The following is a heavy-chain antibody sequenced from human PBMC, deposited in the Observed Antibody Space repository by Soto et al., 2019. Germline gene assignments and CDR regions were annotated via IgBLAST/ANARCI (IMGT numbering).Heavy chain of an antibody. Sequence: PSEPLSLPCTVSGGSISSYYCRWIRQPPGKGLEWIGYIFYSGSTNYDPSLKSRVTISVDTPKNQFSLKLTSVTAADTAVYYCANDVLPAAFGIWGQGIMVTVS. D-gene: IGHD2-8*01. CDR3: ANDVLPAAFGI. CDR1: GGSISSYY. V-gene: IGHV4-59*01. J-gene: IGHJ3*02. CDR2: IFYSGST.